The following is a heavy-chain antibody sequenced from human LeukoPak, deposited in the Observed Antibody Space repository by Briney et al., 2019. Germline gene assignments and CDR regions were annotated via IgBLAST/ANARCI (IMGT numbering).Heavy chain of an antibody. CDR1: GGSISSYY. V-gene: IGHV4-59*01. CDR3: ARGTEGSENGSGRWWYYYMDV. CDR2: IYYSGST. D-gene: IGHD3-10*01. J-gene: IGHJ6*03. Sequence: SETLSLTCTVFGGSISSYYWSWIRQPPGKGLGWIGYIYYSGSTNYNPSLKSRVTISVDTSKNQFSLKLSSVTAADTAVYYCARGTEGSENGSGRWWYYYMDVWGKGTTVTVSS.